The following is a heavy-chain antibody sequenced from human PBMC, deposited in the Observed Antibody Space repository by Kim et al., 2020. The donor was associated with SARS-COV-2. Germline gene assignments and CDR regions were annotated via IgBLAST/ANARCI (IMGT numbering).Heavy chain of an antibody. J-gene: IGHJ4*02. Sequence: VKCRFTISRDNANNSLYLQMNSLRAEDTAVYYCARQRFLEWLLHGEFDYWGQGTLVTVSS. D-gene: IGHD3-3*01. CDR3: ARQRFLEWLLHGEFDY. V-gene: IGHV3-11*03.